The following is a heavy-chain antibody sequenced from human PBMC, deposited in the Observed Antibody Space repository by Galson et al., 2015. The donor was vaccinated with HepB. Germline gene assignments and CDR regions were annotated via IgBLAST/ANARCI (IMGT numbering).Heavy chain of an antibody. V-gene: IGHV3-30-3*01. D-gene: IGHD6-19*01. Sequence: SLRLSCAASRFTFSNYTMHWVSQAPGKGLEWVALISYDGGNKYYADSVKGRFTISRDNSKNTLYLQMNSLRADDTAVYYCASAGTIAVTVEGVYWGQGTLVTVSS. J-gene: IGHJ4*02. CDR2: ISYDGGNK. CDR1: RFTFSNYT. CDR3: ASAGTIAVTVEGVY.